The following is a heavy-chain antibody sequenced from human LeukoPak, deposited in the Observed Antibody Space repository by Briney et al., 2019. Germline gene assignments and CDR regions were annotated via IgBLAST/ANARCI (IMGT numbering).Heavy chain of an antibody. CDR2: INTNTGNP. J-gene: IGHJ4*02. CDR1: GYTFTSYA. Sequence: ASVKVSCKASGYTFTSYAMDWVRQAPGQGLEWMGWINTNTGNPTYAQGFTGRFVFSLDTSVSTAYLQISSLKAEDTAVYYCARGIDVLLWFGELNPSFDYWGQGTLVTVSS. V-gene: IGHV7-4-1*02. CDR3: ARGIDVLLWFGELNPSFDY. D-gene: IGHD3-10*01.